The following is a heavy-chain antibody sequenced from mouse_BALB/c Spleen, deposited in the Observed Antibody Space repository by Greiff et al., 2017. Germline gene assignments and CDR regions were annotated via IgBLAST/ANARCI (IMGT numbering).Heavy chain of an antibody. CDR2: ISSGGST. CDR1: GFTFSSYA. J-gene: IGHJ4*01. Sequence: EVKLVESGGGLVKPGGSLKLSCAASGFTFSSYAMSWVRQTPEKRLEWVASISSGGSTYYPDSVKGRFTISRDNARNILYLQMSSLRSEDTAMYYCARHAYYGNYVYAMDYWGQGTSVTVSS. D-gene: IGHD2-10*01. V-gene: IGHV5-6-5*01. CDR3: ARHAYYGNYVYAMDY.